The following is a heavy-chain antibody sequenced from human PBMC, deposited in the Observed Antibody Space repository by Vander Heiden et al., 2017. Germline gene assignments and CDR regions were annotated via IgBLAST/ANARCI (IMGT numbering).Heavy chain of an antibody. CDR2: IWYEGSKK. J-gene: IGHJ4*02. Sequence: QVQLVESGGGVVQPGRSLRLSCAASGFSFRDFGIHWVRQAPGKGLEWVAVIWYEGSKKFFADSVKGRFTLSRDNSKNTLYLQMSSLTAEDTALYYCARAQQGSIDYWGQGALVTVSS. CDR1: GFSFRDFG. CDR3: ARAQQGSIDY. V-gene: IGHV3-33*01.